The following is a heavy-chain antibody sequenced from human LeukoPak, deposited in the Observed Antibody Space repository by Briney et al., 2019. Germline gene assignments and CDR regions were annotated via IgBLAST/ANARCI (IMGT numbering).Heavy chain of an antibody. J-gene: IGHJ6*03. CDR1: GFTFSSYA. CDR2: ISGSGGST. V-gene: IGHV3-23*01. D-gene: IGHD5-12*01. CDR3: AKDPRGRLLGYSGYGDRYYMDV. Sequence: QSGGSLRLSCAASGFTFSSYAMSWVRQAPGKGLEWVSAISGSGGSTYYADSVKGRFTISRDNSKNTLYLQMNSLRAEDTAVYYCAKDPRGRLLGYSGYGDRYYMDVWGKGTTVTVSS.